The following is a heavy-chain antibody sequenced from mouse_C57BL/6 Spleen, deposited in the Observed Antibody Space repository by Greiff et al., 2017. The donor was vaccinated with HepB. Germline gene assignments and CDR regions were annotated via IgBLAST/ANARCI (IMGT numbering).Heavy chain of an antibody. CDR2: IYPGDGDT. D-gene: IGHD1-1*01. Sequence: VQLVESGAELVKPGASVKISCKASGYTFSSYWMNWVKQRPGKGLEWIGQIYPGDGDTNYNGKFKGKATLTADKSSSTAYMQTSSLTSEDSAVYFCARSDYYGSSYFDYWGQGTTLTVSS. CDR3: ARSDYYGSSYFDY. CDR1: GYTFSSYW. V-gene: IGHV1-80*01. J-gene: IGHJ2*01.